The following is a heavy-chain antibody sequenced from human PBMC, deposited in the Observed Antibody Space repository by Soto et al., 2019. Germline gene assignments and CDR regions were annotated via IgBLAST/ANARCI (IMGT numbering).Heavy chain of an antibody. V-gene: IGHV4-28*01. J-gene: IGHJ4*02. CDR1: GFCIGSNNW. D-gene: IGHD2-2*01. CDR2: IYYSGTT. CDR3: ARKERKPAAIWN. Sequence: EPLSLTCAVSGFCIGSNNWWGWIRQPPVKGLEWIGNIYYSGTTQFNPSLKSRVTMSIDGAGNQFSLRLSSVTAADTAVYYCARKERKPAAIWNWGQGTLVTVSS.